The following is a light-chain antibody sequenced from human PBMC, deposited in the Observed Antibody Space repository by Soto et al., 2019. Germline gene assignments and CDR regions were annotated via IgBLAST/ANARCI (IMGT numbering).Light chain of an antibody. J-gene: IGKJ2*01. CDR3: MQALQTPLYT. CDR2: LGS. CDR1: RSLLYRNGYNY. V-gene: IGKV2-28*01. Sequence: DIVLTQSPLSLPVTPGEPASISCRSSRSLLYRNGYNYLDWYLQKPGQSPQLLIHLGSYRASGVPARFSGSGSGTDFTLKISRVEAEDVGVYYCMQALQTPLYTFGPGTRLEI.